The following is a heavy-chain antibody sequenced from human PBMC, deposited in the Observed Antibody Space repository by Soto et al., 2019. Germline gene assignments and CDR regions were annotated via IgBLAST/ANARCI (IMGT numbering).Heavy chain of an antibody. V-gene: IGHV4-39*01. D-gene: IGHD3-16*01. Sequence: MLSETLSLTCSVSGGSISSGSYYWGWIRQTPGRGLEWIASMYHGGTTYSNPSLKSRVTISVDTSKNQFSLRLTSVTAADTAVYYCARRGVGEAATNWFDPWGQGTLVPVSS. CDR1: GGSISSGSYY. CDR2: MYHGGTT. CDR3: ARRGVGEAATNWFDP. J-gene: IGHJ5*02.